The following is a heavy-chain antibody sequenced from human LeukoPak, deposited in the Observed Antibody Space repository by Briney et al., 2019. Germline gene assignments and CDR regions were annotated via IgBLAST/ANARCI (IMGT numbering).Heavy chain of an antibody. V-gene: IGHV4-59*12. Sequence: SETLSLTCTVSGGSISSYYWSWIRQPPGKGLEWIGYIYYSGSTNYNPSLKSRVTISVDTSKNQFSLKLSSVTAADTAVYYCARVPPPAYYYDSSGYYYPWGQGTLVTVSS. D-gene: IGHD3-22*01. CDR1: GGSISSYY. CDR2: IYYSGST. J-gene: IGHJ5*02. CDR3: ARVPPPAYYYDSSGYYYP.